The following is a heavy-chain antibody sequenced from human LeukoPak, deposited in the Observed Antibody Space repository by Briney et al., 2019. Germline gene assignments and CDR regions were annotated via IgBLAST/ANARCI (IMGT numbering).Heavy chain of an antibody. CDR2: IYYSGST. V-gene: IGHV4-59*01. Sequence: SETLSLTCTASGGSISSYYWSWIRQPPGKGLEWIGYIYYSGSTNYNPSLKSRVTISVDTSKNQFSLKLSSVTAADTAVYYCARDRGSYSYDAFDIWGQGTMVTVSS. D-gene: IGHD1-26*01. J-gene: IGHJ3*02. CDR1: GGSISSYY. CDR3: ARDRGSYSYDAFDI.